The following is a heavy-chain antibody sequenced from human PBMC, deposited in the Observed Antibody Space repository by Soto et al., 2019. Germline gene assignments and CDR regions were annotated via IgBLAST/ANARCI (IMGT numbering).Heavy chain of an antibody. CDR2: ISDSGSAT. CDR3: EKDFESFGSGTPSDY. CDR1: GFTFSSYA. Sequence: PGGSLRLSCAASGFTFSSYAMSWVRQAPGKGLEWVSTISDSGSATYSADFVKGRFTISRDNSKNTLNLQMNSLGAEDTALYYCEKDFESFGSGTPSDYWGQGTLVTVSS. D-gene: IGHD3-10*01. J-gene: IGHJ4*02. V-gene: IGHV3-23*01.